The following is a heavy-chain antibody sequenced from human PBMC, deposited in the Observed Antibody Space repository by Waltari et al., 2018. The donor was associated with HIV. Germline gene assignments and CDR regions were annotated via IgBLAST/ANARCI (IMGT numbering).Heavy chain of an antibody. J-gene: IGHJ4*02. Sequence: EVQLVDSGGGLVQPGGCLGLSCAASGFTVSSSLRSGVRQAPGKGLEWGANIKQDGSEKYYVDSVKGRFTISRDNAKNSVYLQMNSLRAEDTAVYYCARPIGRGQDYWGQGTLVTVSS. CDR3: ARPIGRGQDY. CDR2: IKQDGSEK. CDR1: GFTVSSSL. V-gene: IGHV3-7*01.